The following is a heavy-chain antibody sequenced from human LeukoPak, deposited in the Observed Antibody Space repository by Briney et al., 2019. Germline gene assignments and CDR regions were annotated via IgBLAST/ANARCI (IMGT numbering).Heavy chain of an antibody. CDR3: ARAPIVVVPAAIRGSGMDV. J-gene: IGHJ6*04. D-gene: IGHD2-2*01. CDR2: IKQDGREK. CDR1: GFSLASLW. Sequence: GRCLRPSCAPSGFSLASLWISWVSPAPGKWLGWVANIKQDGREKFYVDSVKGRFTISRENAKNSLYLQMNSLRAEDTAVYYCARAPIVVVPAAIRGSGMDVWGKGTTVTVSS. V-gene: IGHV3-7*03.